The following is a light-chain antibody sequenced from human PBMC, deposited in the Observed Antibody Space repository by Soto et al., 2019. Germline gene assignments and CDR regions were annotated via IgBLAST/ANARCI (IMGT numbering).Light chain of an antibody. CDR2: AAS. J-gene: IGKJ2*01. Sequence: DIQMTQSPSSLSASVGDRVTITCRASQSISSYLNWYQQKPGKAPKLLIYAASSLQSGVPSRFSGSVSGTDLTLTISSLQPEDFAIYYCQQSYSTTQTFGQGTHLEIK. CDR1: QSISSY. V-gene: IGKV1-39*01. CDR3: QQSYSTTQT.